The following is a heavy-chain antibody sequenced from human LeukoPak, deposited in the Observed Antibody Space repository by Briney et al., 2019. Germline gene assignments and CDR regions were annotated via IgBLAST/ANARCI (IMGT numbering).Heavy chain of an antibody. CDR3: ARDRRYYDILTGLGW. CDR2: ISTYNGNT. Sequence: ASVKVSCKASGYTFTSSGISWVRQAPGQGLEWMGWISTYNGNTNYAQKLQGRVTMTTDTSTSTAYMELRSLRSDDTAVYYCARDRRYYDILTGLGWWGQGTLVTVSS. D-gene: IGHD3-9*01. CDR1: GYTFTSSG. J-gene: IGHJ4*02. V-gene: IGHV1-18*01.